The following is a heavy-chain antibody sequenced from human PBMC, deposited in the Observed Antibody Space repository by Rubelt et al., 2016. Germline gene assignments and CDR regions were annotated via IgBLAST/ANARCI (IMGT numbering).Heavy chain of an antibody. Sequence: QVQLVQSGAEVKKPGSSVKVSCKASGGTFSSYAISWVRQAPGQGLEWMGIINPSGGSTSYAQKCQGRVTMTRDTSTSTVYMELSSLRSEDTAVYYCARSPRYDFEDNWFDPWGQGTLVTVSS. D-gene: IGHD3-3*01. CDR1: GGTFSSYA. CDR3: ARSPRYDFEDNWFDP. CDR2: INPSGGST. J-gene: IGHJ5*02. V-gene: IGHV1-46*01.